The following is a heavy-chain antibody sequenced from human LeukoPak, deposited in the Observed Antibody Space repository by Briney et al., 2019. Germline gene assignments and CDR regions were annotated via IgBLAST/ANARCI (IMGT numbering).Heavy chain of an antibody. D-gene: IGHD5-12*01. CDR1: GFTFDDYA. CDR3: ARGGFSHGFDV. CDR2: IDNDGSDT. Sequence: GGSLRLSCAASGFTFDDYAMHWVRQAPGKGLVWVGRIDNDGSDTIYADSVRGRFTVSRDNAKNTLYLQMNSLRAEDTAVYFCARGGFSHGFDVWGQGTVVTVSS. J-gene: IGHJ3*01. V-gene: IGHV3-74*01.